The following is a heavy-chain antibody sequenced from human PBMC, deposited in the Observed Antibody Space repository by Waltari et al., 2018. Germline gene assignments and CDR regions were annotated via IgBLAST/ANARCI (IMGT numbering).Heavy chain of an antibody. J-gene: IGHJ4*02. CDR3: ARGLAGNTLRSEYDY. D-gene: IGHD1-7*01. V-gene: IGHV1-46*01. Sequence: QVQLVQSGAEVKKPGASVKVSCKTSGYTFATYYVFWVRQAPGQGLEWMGTINTGYDTTTDEQKVQGRVTVTRDTSTGTVYLELSSLTSEDTAVYYCARGLAGNTLRSEYDYWGQGTLVTVSS. CDR1: GYTFATYY. CDR2: INTGYDTT.